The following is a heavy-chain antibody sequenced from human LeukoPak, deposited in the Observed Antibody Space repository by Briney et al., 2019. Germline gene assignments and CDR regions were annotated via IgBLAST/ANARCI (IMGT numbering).Heavy chain of an antibody. V-gene: IGHV3-7*05. D-gene: IGHD3-10*01. CDR3: ASDRGALDI. CDR1: GFNFRNLW. J-gene: IGHJ3*02. Sequence: GGSLRLSCVASGFNFRNLWVSWVRQAPGKGLEWVANINQLGSENDYVDSVKGRFIIFRDNDQKSLFLQMNSLRAEDTAVYYCASDRGALDIWGQGTMVTVSS. CDR2: INQLGSEN.